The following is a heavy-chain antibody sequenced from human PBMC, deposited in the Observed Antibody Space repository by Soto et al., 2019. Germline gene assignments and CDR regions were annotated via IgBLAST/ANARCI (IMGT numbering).Heavy chain of an antibody. CDR1: GGTFSSYA. D-gene: IGHD2-2*01. J-gene: IGHJ5*02. V-gene: IGHV1-69*13. Sequence: SVKVSCKASGGTFSSYAISWVRQAPGQGLEWMGGIIPIFGTANYAQKFQGRVTITADESTSTAYMELSSLRSEDTAVYYCARDSEEYCSSTSCEPNWFDPWGQGTLVTVSS. CDR3: ARDSEEYCSSTSCEPNWFDP. CDR2: IIPIFGTA.